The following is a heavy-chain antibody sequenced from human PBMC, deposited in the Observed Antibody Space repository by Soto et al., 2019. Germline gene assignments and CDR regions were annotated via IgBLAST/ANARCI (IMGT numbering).Heavy chain of an antibody. V-gene: IGHV1-69*04. CDR1: GGTFSSYA. J-gene: IGHJ4*02. Sequence: QVQLVQSGAEVKKPGSSVKVSCKASGGTFSSYAISWVRQAPGQGLEWMGRIIPILGIANYAQKFQGRVTITADKSTSTAYKELSCLRSEDTAVHYCARDEPVKRLKAYGDYALVNYWGQVILITVSS. CDR3: ARDEPVKRLKAYGDYALVNY. CDR2: IIPILGIA. D-gene: IGHD4-17*01.